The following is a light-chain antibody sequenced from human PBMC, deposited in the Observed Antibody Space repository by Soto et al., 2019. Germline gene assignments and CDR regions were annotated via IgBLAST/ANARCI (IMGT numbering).Light chain of an antibody. Sequence: EIVLTQSPATLSLSPGERATLSCRASQSVSSYLAWYQQKPGQAPRLLIYDASNRATGIPARFSGSGSGTYVTLTISSLGPEDFAVYYCQQRSNWRTFCQGTRLEIK. CDR3: QQRSNWRT. J-gene: IGKJ5*01. CDR1: QSVSSY. V-gene: IGKV3-11*01. CDR2: DAS.